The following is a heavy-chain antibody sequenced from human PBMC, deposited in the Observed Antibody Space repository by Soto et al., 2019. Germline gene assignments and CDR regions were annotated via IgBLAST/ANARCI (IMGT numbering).Heavy chain of an antibody. CDR3: ARAPPGIAAAGGG. D-gene: IGHD6-13*01. Sequence: EVQLVESGGGLVQPGGSLRLSCAASGITVSNNYMSCVRQALGKGLECVSLIYSNGDTRYADSVKGRVTISRDNSKNTVYLQRNSLRAEDTAVYYWARAPPGIAAAGGGWCQGTTVTVSS. CDR1: GITVSNNY. J-gene: IGHJ6*02. V-gene: IGHV3-66*01. CDR2: IYSNGDT.